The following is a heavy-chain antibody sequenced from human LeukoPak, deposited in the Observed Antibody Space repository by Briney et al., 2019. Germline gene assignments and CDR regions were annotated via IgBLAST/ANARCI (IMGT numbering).Heavy chain of an antibody. D-gene: IGHD2-2*02. Sequence: GGSLRLSCAASGFTFSSYWMHWVRQAPGKGLVWVSLINSDGSSTSYADSVKGRFTISRDNAKNTLYLQMNNLRAEDTAVYYCARYTLDWSLFDYWGQGTLVTVSS. CDR2: INSDGSST. CDR3: ARYTLDWSLFDY. CDR1: GFTFSSYW. V-gene: IGHV3-74*01. J-gene: IGHJ4*02.